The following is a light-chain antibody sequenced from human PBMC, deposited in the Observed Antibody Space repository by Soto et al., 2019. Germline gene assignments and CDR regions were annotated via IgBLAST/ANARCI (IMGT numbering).Light chain of an antibody. J-gene: IGKJ2*01. CDR3: QQLNSYSYT. CDR1: QGISSY. V-gene: IGKV1-9*01. Sequence: DIQLTQSPSFLSASVGDRVTITCRASQGISSYLAWYQQKPGKAPKLQIYAASTLQSGVPSRFSGSGSGTEFTLTISSLQPEDFATYYCQQLNSYSYTFGQGTKLEIK. CDR2: AAS.